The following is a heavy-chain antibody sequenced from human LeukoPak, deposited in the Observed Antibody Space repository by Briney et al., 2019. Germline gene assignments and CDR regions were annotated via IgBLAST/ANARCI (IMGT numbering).Heavy chain of an antibody. D-gene: IGHD2-15*01. V-gene: IGHV3-21*01. CDR1: GFTLSSYS. J-gene: IGHJ5*02. Sequence: PGGSLRLSCAASGFTLSSYSMSWVRQAPGKGLEWVSSISTSSSYIYYADSVKGRFTISRDNAKNSLYLQMNSLRAEDTAVYYCARAVVVVAATQGLGVNWFDPWGQGTLVTVSS. CDR3: ARAVVVVAATQGLGVNWFDP. CDR2: ISTSSSYI.